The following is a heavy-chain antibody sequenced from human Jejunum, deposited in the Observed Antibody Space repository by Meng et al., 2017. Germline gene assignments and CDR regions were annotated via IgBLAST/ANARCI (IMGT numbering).Heavy chain of an antibody. CDR3: ARGRYDNNWYINY. Sequence: QVQLVESGGGVVQPGGSLRLSCAASGFTFSSYDMHWVRQAPGKGLEWVAIISNDGSKKYYTDSVKGRFTISRDNSKETLDVQMNSLRVEDTAVYYCARGRYDNNWYINYWGQGTLVTVSS. CDR1: GFTFSSYD. CDR2: ISNDGSKK. J-gene: IGHJ4*02. V-gene: IGHV3-30*10. D-gene: IGHD1-1*01.